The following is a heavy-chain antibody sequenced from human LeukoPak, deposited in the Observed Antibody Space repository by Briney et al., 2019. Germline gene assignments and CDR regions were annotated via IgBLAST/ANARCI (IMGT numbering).Heavy chain of an antibody. D-gene: IGHD4-17*01. CDR3: ARTDYGDSRGLCFDL. CDR1: GGSISSYY. J-gene: IGHJ2*01. CDR2: IYYSGST. V-gene: IGHV4-59*01. Sequence: SETLSLTCTVSGGSISSYYWSWIRQPPGKGLEWIGYIYYSGSTNYNPSLKSRVTISVDTPKNQFSLKLSCVTAADTAGSYCARTDYGDSRGLCFDLWGRGNLVTVSS.